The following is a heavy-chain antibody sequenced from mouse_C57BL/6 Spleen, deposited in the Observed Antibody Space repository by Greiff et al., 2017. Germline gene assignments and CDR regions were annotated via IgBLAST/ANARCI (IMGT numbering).Heavy chain of an antibody. V-gene: IGHV1-22*01. Sequence: VQLQQSGPELVKPGASVKMSCKASGYTFTDYNMHWVKQSHGKSLEWIGYINPNNGGTSYNQKFKGKATLTVNKSSSTAYMELRSLTSEDSAVYYCARSYDYDEGFDYWGQGTTLTVSS. CDR1: GYTFTDYN. CDR2: INPNNGGT. CDR3: ARSYDYDEGFDY. D-gene: IGHD2-4*01. J-gene: IGHJ2*01.